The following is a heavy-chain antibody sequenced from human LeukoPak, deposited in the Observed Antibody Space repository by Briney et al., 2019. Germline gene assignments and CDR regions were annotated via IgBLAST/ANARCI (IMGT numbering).Heavy chain of an antibody. Sequence: PGGSLRLSCAASGFTFSNNAMSWVRQAPGKGLEWVSYISSSSSPTTISYENSVKGRFTISRDNAKNSLFLQMISLKVEDTAVYYCAAGTAADYWGLGTLVAVSS. CDR3: AAGTAADY. CDR1: GFTFSNNA. CDR2: ISSSSSPTTI. D-gene: IGHD6-13*01. V-gene: IGHV3-48*01. J-gene: IGHJ4*02.